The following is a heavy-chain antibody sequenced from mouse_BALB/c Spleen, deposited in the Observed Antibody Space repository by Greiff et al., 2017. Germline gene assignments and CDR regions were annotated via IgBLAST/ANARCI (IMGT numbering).Heavy chain of an antibody. D-gene: IGHD2-4*01. CDR2: IDPANGNT. V-gene: IGHV14-3*02. Sequence: VQLQQSGAELVKPGASVKLSCTASGFNIKDTYMHWVKQRPEQGLEWIGRIDPANGNTKYDPKFQGKATITADTSSNTAYLQLSSLTSEDTAVYYCARDDYAAWFAYWGQGTPVTVSA. CDR1: GFNIKDTY. J-gene: IGHJ3*01. CDR3: ARDDYAAWFAY.